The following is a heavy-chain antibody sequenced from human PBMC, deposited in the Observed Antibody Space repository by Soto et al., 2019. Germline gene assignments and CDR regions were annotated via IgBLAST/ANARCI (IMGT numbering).Heavy chain of an antibody. J-gene: IGHJ4*02. V-gene: IGHV3-11*01. CDR2: IDTSSTKI. D-gene: IGHD3-3*01. CDR1: GGSISSSSYY. Sequence: LSLTCTVSGGSISSSSYYWGWIRQPPGKGLEWISYIDTSSTKICYADSVKGRFTISRDNAKNSLYLEMNSLRDEDTAVYYCASHYDMWSGYLSPVDYWGQGTLVTVSS. CDR3: ASHYDMWSGYLSPVDY.